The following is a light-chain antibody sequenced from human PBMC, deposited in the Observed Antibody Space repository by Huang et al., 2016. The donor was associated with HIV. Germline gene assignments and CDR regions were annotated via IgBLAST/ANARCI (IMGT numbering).Light chain of an antibody. V-gene: IGKV3-11*01. CDR1: QSVSSY. CDR3: QQRSNWAPIT. J-gene: IGKJ4*01. CDR2: DAS. Sequence: EIVLTQSPATLSLSPGERATLSCRVSQSVSSYLAWYQQKPGQAPRLLIYDASNRATGIPARFSGSGSGTDFTLTISSLEPEDFAVYYCQQRSNWAPITFGGGTKVEIK.